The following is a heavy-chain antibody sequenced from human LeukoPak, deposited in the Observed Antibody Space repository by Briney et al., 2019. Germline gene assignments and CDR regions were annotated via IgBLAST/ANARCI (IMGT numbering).Heavy chain of an antibody. D-gene: IGHD3-10*01. V-gene: IGHV1-69*05. Sequence: SVKVSCKASGGTFSSYAISWVRQAPGQGLEWMGGIIPIFGTANYAQKFQGRVTMTRNTSISTAYMELSSLSSEDTAVYYCARERHGSGTIEYWGQGTLVTVSS. CDR3: ARERHGSGTIEY. CDR2: IIPIFGTA. J-gene: IGHJ4*02. CDR1: GGTFSSYA.